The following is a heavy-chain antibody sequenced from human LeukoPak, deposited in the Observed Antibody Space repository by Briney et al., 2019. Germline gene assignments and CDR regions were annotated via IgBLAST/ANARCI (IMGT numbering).Heavy chain of an antibody. J-gene: IGHJ4*02. D-gene: IGHD5-18*01. CDR1: GFTFSSYS. CDR3: ARDRGEYSYAYDY. Sequence: GSLRLSCAASGFTFSSYSMNWVRQAPGKGLEWIGYIYYSGSTYYNPSLKSRVTISVDTSKNQFSLKLSSVTAADTAVYYCARDRGEYSYAYDYWGQGTLVTVSS. CDR2: IYYSGST. V-gene: IGHV4-59*12.